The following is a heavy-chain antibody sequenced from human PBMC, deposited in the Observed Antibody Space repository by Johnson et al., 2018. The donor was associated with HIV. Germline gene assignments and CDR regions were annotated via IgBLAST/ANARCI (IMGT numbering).Heavy chain of an antibody. V-gene: IGHV3-15*01. CDR2: IKSKTDGGTT. J-gene: IGHJ3*01. CDR3: TTGTTVATWG. D-gene: IGHD4-17*01. CDR1: GFTFSIYA. Sequence: VQLVESGGGVVQPGRSLRLSCAASGFTFSIYAMSWVRQAPGKGLEWVGRIKSKTDGGTTDYAAPVKGRFTISRDDSKNTLYLQMNSLKTEDTAVYYCTTGTTVATWGWGQGTMVTVSS.